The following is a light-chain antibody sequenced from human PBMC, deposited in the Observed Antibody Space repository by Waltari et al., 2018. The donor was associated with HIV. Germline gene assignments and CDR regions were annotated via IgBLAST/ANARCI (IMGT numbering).Light chain of an antibody. CDR3: AAWDDSLNGRDVV. CDR2: DVI. J-gene: IGLJ2*01. CDR1: SSDIGGYNY. Sequence: QSALTQPRSVSGSPGQSVTISCTGTSSDIGGYNYVSWYQQHPGKAPKLMIYDVIKRPSGVPDRFSGSKSANTASLTISGLQSEDEADYYCAAWDDSLNGRDVVFGGGTKLTVL. V-gene: IGLV2-11*01.